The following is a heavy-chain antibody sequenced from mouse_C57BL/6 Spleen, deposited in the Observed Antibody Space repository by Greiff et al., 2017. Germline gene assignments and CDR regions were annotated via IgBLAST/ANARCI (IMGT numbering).Heavy chain of an antibody. CDR1: GYAFSSSW. Sequence: QVQLQQSGPELVKPGASVKISCKASGYAFSSSWMNWVKQRPGKGLEWIGRIYPGDGDTNYNGKFKGKATLTADKSSSTAYMQLSSLTSEDSAVYFCARWDSSGTMDYWGQGTSVTVSS. V-gene: IGHV1-82*01. D-gene: IGHD3-2*02. CDR3: ARWDSSGTMDY. J-gene: IGHJ4*01. CDR2: IYPGDGDT.